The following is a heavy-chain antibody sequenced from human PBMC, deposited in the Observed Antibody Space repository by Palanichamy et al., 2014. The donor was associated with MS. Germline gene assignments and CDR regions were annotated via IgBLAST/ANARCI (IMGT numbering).Heavy chain of an antibody. J-gene: IGHJ4*02. V-gene: IGHV5-51*01. Sequence: EVQLVQSGTEVKRPGDSLKISCKGYGYSFANYWIAWVRQLPGKGLEWMGSIYPDDSYTTYSPSFQGQVTISADKSISTAYLQWYSLQASDTAMYYCARPGVAGKVVLYYFDYWGQGSMVTVSS. CDR2: IYPDDSYT. D-gene: IGHD3-3*01. CDR3: ARPGVAGKVVLYYFDY. CDR1: GYSFANYW.